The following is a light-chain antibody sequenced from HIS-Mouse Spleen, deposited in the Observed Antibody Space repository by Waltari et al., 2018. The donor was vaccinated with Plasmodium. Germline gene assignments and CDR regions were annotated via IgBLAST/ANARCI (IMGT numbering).Light chain of an antibody. CDR1: SSDVGGYHY. CDR2: DVS. Sequence: QSALTQPASVSGSPGQSITISCTGTSSDVGGYHYVHWYQQHPGKAPKLMIYDVSNRPSGVSNRFSGSKSGNTASLTISGLQAEDEADYYCSSYTSSSTLVFGTGTKVTVL. J-gene: IGLJ1*01. V-gene: IGLV2-14*03. CDR3: SSYTSSSTLV.